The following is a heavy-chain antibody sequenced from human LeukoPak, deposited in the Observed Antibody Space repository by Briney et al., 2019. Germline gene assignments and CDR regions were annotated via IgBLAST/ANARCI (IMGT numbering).Heavy chain of an antibody. CDR1: GYTFTGYY. J-gene: IGHJ4*02. CDR2: INPYSGGT. CDR3: ARGSCTNGVCYVFDY. V-gene: IGHV1-2*06. Sequence: EASVKVSCKASGYTFTGYYMHWVRQAPGQGLEWMGRINPYSGGTNYAQKFQGRVTMTRDTSISTAYMELSRLRSDDTAVYYCARGSCTNGVCYVFDYWGQGTLVTVSS. D-gene: IGHD2-8*01.